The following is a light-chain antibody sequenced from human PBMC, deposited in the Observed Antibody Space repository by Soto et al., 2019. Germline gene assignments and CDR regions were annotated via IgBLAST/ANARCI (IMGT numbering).Light chain of an antibody. J-gene: IGKJ1*01. Sequence: VVTQSPASLSVSPGDRVTISCRAGPISSNLAWHQQKPGQGPRLLIYGASTRATGIPARFSGSGSGTEFTLTISSLQLEDLAVYWCQQYSNWPLTFGQGTKVDIK. V-gene: IGKV3-15*01. CDR2: GAS. CDR1: PISSN. CDR3: QQYSNWPLT.